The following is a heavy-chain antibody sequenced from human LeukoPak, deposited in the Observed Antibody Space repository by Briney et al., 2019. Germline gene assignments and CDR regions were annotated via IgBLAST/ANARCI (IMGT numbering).Heavy chain of an antibody. J-gene: IGHJ6*04. Sequence: SETLSLTCTVSGGSISSGDYCWSWIRQHPGKGLEWIGYVYYSGSTYYNPSLKSRVTISVDTSKNQFSLKLSSVTAADTAVYYCARDNRRSGMDVWGKGTTITVSS. CDR2: VYYSGST. V-gene: IGHV4-31*03. CDR1: GGSISSGDYC. CDR3: ARDNRRSGMDV.